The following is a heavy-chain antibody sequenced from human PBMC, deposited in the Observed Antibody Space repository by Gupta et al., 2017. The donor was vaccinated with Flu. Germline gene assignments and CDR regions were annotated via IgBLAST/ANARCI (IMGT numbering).Heavy chain of an antibody. CDR2: ISGATGKT. CDR3: VRDRAYCIDTSCYTTDDGAEV. D-gene: IGHD2-2*01. Sequence: QVQLVQSGAEVRKPGASVKVSCKTSGYSFTNYPIQWVRQAPGHGLEWIGWISGATGKTEYSRQFRDRVAITGAASATTVYMELSSLTSEDTAVYYCVRDRAYCIDTSCYTTDDGAEVWGQGTMVTVSS. J-gene: IGHJ3*01. CDR1: GYSFTNYP. V-gene: IGHV1-3*01.